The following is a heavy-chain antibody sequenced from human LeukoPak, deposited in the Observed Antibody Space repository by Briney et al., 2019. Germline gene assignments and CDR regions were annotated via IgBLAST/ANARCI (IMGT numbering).Heavy chain of an antibody. Sequence: SETLSLTCTVSGGSISSYYWSWFRQPPGKGLEWIGEINHSGSTNYNPSLKSRVTISVDTSKNQFSLKLSSVTAADTAVYYCARGGYSYGSYDYWGQGTLVTVSS. CDR3: ARGGYSYGSYDY. CDR2: INHSGST. D-gene: IGHD5-18*01. J-gene: IGHJ4*02. V-gene: IGHV4-34*01. CDR1: GGSISSYY.